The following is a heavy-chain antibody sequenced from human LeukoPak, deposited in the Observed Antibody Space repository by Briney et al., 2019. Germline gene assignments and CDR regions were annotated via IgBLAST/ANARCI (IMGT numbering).Heavy chain of an antibody. J-gene: IGHJ3*02. Sequence: SETLSLTCSVSGAYINNYHWSWIRQPAGNGVEWIGRLMTNGGINYNPSLKSRVTISVDTSKNQFSLKLSSVTAADTAVYYCARLSIGDSSGQRIWGQGTMVTVSS. CDR2: LMTNGGI. V-gene: IGHV4-4*07. CDR3: ARLSIGDSSGQRI. D-gene: IGHD3-22*01. CDR1: GAYINNYH.